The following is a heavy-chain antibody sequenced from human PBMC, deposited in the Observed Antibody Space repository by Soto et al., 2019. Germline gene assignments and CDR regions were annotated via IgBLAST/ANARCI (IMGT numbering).Heavy chain of an antibody. J-gene: IGHJ4*02. V-gene: IGHV3-73*02. CDR1: GFTFSESA. D-gene: IGHD5-18*01. CDR2: IRNKDNNYAT. Sequence: ELQLVESGGGLVQPGGSLKLSCAASGFTFSESAMHWVRQASGKGLEWVGRIRNKDNNYATAYTASVKGRFTISRDDSKNTVYLQMNSLKLDDTAVYYCTSRRDWTAVDPVDYWGLGTLVTVSS. CDR3: TSRRDWTAVDPVDY.